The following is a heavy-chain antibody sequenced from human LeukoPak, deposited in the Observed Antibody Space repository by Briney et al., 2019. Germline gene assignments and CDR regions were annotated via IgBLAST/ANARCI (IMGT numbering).Heavy chain of an antibody. D-gene: IGHD2-15*01. CDR2: IKQDGSEK. CDR3: ARGPLVGRTDV. CDR1: EFTFSNFW. V-gene: IGHV3-7*01. Sequence: GGSLRLSCSASEFTFSNFWMSCVRQAPGKGPEWVANIKQDGSEKYYVDSVKGRFTISRDNAEPSLHLQVNSLRAEDTAVYYCARGPLVGRTDVWGQGTTVTVSS. J-gene: IGHJ6*02.